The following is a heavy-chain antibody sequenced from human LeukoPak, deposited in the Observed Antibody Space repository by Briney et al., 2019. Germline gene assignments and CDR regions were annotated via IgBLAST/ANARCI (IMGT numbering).Heavy chain of an antibody. V-gene: IGHV4-39*07. CDR3: ARSYDSSGYYAAFDI. J-gene: IGHJ3*02. D-gene: IGHD3-22*01. CDR2: IYYSGNT. CDR1: GGSLSSTRYY. Sequence: SETLSLTCTVSGGSLSSTRYYWGWIRQPPGKGLEWIGSIYYSGNTYYNPSLKSRVTISVDTSKNQFSLKLSSVTAADTAVYYCARSYDSSGYYAAFDIWGQGTMVTVSS.